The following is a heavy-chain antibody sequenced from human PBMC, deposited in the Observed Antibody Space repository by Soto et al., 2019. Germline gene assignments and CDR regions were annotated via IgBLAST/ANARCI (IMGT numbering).Heavy chain of an antibody. Sequence: SQTLSLTCAISGDSVSSNSAAWNWLRQSPSRGLEWLGRTSYRSKWYNDYVVSVKSRITINPDTSKNQFSLQLNSVTPEDTAVYYCARERGVLSEAFDIWGQGTVVTVSS. D-gene: IGHD3-10*01. CDR3: ARERGVLSEAFDI. J-gene: IGHJ3*02. V-gene: IGHV6-1*01. CDR2: TSYRSKWYN. CDR1: GDSVSSNSAA.